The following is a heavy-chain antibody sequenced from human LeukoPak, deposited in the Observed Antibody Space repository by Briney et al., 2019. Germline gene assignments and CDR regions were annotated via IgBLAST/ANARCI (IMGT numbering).Heavy chain of an antibody. CDR1: GFSFGEYA. CDR3: TRHIVGPRTFFDY. V-gene: IGHV3-49*04. J-gene: IGHJ4*02. CDR2: IRSKAHGGTT. Sequence: GRSLRLSCTASGFSFGEYAMSWVRQAPGKGLEWVGFIRSKAHGGTTEYAASVKGRFTVSRDDSKSIFYLQMNSLKTEDTAVYYCTRHIVGPRTFFDYWGQGALVTVSS. D-gene: IGHD2-21*01.